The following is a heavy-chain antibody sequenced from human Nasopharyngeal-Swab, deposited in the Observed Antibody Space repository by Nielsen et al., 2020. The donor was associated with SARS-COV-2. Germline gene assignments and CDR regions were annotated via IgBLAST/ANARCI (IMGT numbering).Heavy chain of an antibody. CDR3: AKDHKMDSGGGVGYMDV. V-gene: IGHV4-34*01. J-gene: IGHJ6*03. D-gene: IGHD3-16*01. CDR2: INHSGST. Sequence: SETLSLTCAVFGGSFSGYYWSWIRQPPGKGLEWIGEINHSGSTNYNPSLKSRVTISVDTSKNQFSLKLTSVTAADTAVYYCAKDHKMDSGGGVGYMDVWGKGTTVTVSS. CDR1: GGSFSGYY.